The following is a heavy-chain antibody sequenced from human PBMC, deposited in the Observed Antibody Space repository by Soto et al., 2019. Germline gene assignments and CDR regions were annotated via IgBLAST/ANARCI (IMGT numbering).Heavy chain of an antibody. Sequence: EVQLVESGGGLVQPGGSLRLSCAASGFTVSSNYMSWVRQAPGKGLEWVSVIYSGGSTYYADSVKGRFTISRHNSKNMLYLQMNSLRAEDTAVYYCARDFVVPAASPRAFYYYGMDVWGQGTTVTVSS. CDR1: GFTVSSNY. J-gene: IGHJ6*02. CDR3: ARDFVVPAASPRAFYYYGMDV. D-gene: IGHD2-2*01. V-gene: IGHV3-53*04. CDR2: IYSGGST.